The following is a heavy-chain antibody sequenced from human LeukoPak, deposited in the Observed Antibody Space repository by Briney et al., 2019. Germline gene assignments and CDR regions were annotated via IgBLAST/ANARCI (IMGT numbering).Heavy chain of an antibody. CDR3: AKLLRDYHDTGRFSLLRWFES. CDR2: IDHTGNT. J-gene: IGHJ5*01. CDR1: GGSFSHYY. Sequence: SETLSLTCAVDGGSFSHYYWTWIRQSPGKGLEWIGEIDHTGNTNYNPSLESRVAISVDTSKNQFSLKLTSVTAADTALYYCAKLLRDYHDTGRFSLLRWFESWGQGTLVTVSS. D-gene: IGHD3-22*01. V-gene: IGHV4-34*01.